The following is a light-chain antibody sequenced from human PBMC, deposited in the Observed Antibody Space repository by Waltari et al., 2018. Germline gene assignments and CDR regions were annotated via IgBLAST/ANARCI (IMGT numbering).Light chain of an antibody. J-gene: IGLJ2*01. CDR1: SSDVGTYNY. CDR3: SSYISSSTLEL. CDR2: DVS. V-gene: IGLV2-14*03. Sequence: QSALTQPASVSGSPGQSITISCTGTSSDVGTYNYVSWYQQHPGKAPKPMIFDVSLRPSGVSNRFSGSKSGNTASLTISGLQAEDEADYYCSSYISSSTLELFGGGTSLTVL.